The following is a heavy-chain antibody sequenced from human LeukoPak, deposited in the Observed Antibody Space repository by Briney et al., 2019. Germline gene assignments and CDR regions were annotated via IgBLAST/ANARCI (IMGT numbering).Heavy chain of an antibody. CDR3: AGSLAYCGGDCRLGDY. Sequence: GGSLRLSCAASGFTFSSYWMHWVRQAPGKGLVWVSRINSDGSSTSYADSVKGRFTISRDNAKNTLYLQMNSLRAEDTAVYYCAGSLAYCGGDCRLGDYWGQGTLVTVSS. D-gene: IGHD2-21*02. V-gene: IGHV3-74*01. J-gene: IGHJ4*02. CDR1: GFTFSSYW. CDR2: INSDGSST.